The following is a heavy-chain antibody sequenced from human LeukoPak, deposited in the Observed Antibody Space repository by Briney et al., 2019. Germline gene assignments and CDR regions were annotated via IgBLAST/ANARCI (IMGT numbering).Heavy chain of an antibody. V-gene: IGHV3-11*06. CDR3: ASTNYSYGYFFDY. Sequence: GGSLRLSCAASGFTCSDYYMSWIRQARGKWQEGDSYSSSSSSYTNYADSVKGRFTISRDNAKNSLYLQMNSLRAEDTAVYYCASTNYSYGYFFDYWGQGTLVTVSS. D-gene: IGHD5-18*01. J-gene: IGHJ4*02. CDR1: GFTCSDYY. CDR2: SSSSSSYT.